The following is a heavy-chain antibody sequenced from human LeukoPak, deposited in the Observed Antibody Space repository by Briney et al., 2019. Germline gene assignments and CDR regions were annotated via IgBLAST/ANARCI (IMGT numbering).Heavy chain of an antibody. Sequence: PSETLSLTCTVSGGSISNYYWSWIRQPPGKGLEWIGYISYSGNTNYNPSLKSRVTISVDTSKNQFSLKLSSVTAADTAVYYCASGYSNYGYYYGMDVWGQGTTVTVSS. CDR2: ISYSGNT. V-gene: IGHV4-59*01. CDR3: ASGYSNYGYYYGMDV. J-gene: IGHJ6*02. CDR1: GGSISNYY. D-gene: IGHD4-11*01.